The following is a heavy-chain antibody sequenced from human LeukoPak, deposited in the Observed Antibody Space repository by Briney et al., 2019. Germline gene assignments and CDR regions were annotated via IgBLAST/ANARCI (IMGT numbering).Heavy chain of an antibody. J-gene: IGHJ4*02. CDR3: AKSPVYDFWSGYYTAGYYFDY. Sequence: RSGGSLRLSCAASGFTFSSYAMSWVRQAPGKGLEWVSAISGSGGSTYYADSVKGWFTISRDNSKNTLYLQMNSLRAEDTAVYYCAKSPVYDFWSGYYTAGYYFDYWGQGTLVTVSS. D-gene: IGHD3-3*01. V-gene: IGHV3-23*01. CDR1: GFTFSSYA. CDR2: ISGSGGST.